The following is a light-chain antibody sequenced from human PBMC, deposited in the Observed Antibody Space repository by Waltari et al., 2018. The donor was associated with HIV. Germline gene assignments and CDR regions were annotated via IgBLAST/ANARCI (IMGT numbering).Light chain of an antibody. J-gene: IGLJ3*02. CDR2: EGI. Sequence: QSALTQPASVSGSPGQSITLSCTGSSSAVGTDNLVSWYQPHPGKAPKLMIYEGINRPSGVSNRFSGSKSGNTSSLTISGLQAEDDADYYCCSYAGSSNWVFGGGTKLTVL. V-gene: IGLV2-23*01. CDR1: SSAVGTDNL. CDR3: CSYAGSSNWV.